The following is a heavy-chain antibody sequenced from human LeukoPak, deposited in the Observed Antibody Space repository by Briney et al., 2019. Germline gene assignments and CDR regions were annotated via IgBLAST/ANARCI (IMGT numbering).Heavy chain of an antibody. J-gene: IGHJ3*02. CDR1: GFTFSSYA. Sequence: PGGSLRLSCAASGFTFSSYAMSWVRQAPGKVLEWISYITLSGATKYYADSVKGRFTISRDNAKNSLSLQMNSLRAEDTALYFCVGDRDYAFDIWGQETMVTVSS. V-gene: IGHV3-48*01. CDR2: ITLSGATK. CDR3: VGDRDYAFDI. D-gene: IGHD3-10*01.